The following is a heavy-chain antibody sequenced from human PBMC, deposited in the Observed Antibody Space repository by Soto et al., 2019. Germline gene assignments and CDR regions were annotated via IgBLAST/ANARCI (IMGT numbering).Heavy chain of an antibody. J-gene: IGHJ4*02. CDR1: EGTFTNYS. CDR3: ARDGYTGSYPQY. D-gene: IGHD3-10*01. CDR2: IIPILRIQ. Sequence: QVQLVQSGAEVKKPGSSVRVSCTAPEGTFTNYSISWVRQATGQGLEWMGKIIPILRIQKHAQKFQGRITIIADKSTSTAYMDLTSLRSDDTAVYFCARDGYTGSYPQYWGQGTLVTVSS. V-gene: IGHV1-69*08.